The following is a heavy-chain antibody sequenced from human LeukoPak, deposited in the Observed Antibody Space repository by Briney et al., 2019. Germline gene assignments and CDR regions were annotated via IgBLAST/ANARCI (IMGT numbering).Heavy chain of an antibody. CDR2: INPSGGST. D-gene: IGHD6-13*01. J-gene: IGHJ3*02. CDR1: GYTFTSYY. Sequence: GASVKVSRKASGYTFTSYYMHWVRQAPGQGLEWMGIINPSGGSTSYAQKFQGRVTMTRDTSTSTVYMELSSLRSEDTAVYYCARSQTGIAAAGTFGSAFDIWGQGTMVTVSS. V-gene: IGHV1-46*01. CDR3: ARSQTGIAAAGTFGSAFDI.